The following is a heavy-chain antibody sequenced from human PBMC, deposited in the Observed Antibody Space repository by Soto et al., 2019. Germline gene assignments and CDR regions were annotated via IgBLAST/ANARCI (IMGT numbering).Heavy chain of an antibody. D-gene: IGHD6-19*01. CDR1: GFSLSTSGLG. CDR2: IYWNDDK. J-gene: IGHJ4*02. V-gene: IGHV2-5*01. Sequence: QITLEESGPTLVRPTQTLTLTCTFSGFSLSTSGLGVGWIRQPPGKALEWLALIYWNDDKRYSPSLKARLTITKDTYPNEVVLTMTDMDPVVTETDYCAHRPSGWYLFDYWGQGTLVTVSS. CDR3: AHRPSGWYLFDY.